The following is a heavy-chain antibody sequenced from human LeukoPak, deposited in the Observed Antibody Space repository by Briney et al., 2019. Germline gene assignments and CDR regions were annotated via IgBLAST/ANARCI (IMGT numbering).Heavy chain of an antibody. Sequence: PSETLSLTCTVSGGSISYFYWSWIRQPAGKGLEWIGRIYTSGSTNYNPSLKSRVTMSVDTSKKQFSLKLSSVTAADTAVYYCARVGCSGGSCYFDYWGQGTLVTVSS. V-gene: IGHV4-4*07. J-gene: IGHJ4*02. CDR2: IYTSGST. D-gene: IGHD2-15*01. CDR3: ARVGCSGGSCYFDY. CDR1: GGSISYFY.